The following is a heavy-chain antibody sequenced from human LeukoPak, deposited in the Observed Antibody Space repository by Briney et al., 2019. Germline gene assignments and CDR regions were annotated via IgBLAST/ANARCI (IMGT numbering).Heavy chain of an antibody. CDR1: GFTFSSYA. J-gene: IGHJ4*02. D-gene: IGHD3-9*01. CDR3: ARGRVLRYFDWLSTDFDY. V-gene: IGHV3-64*01. Sequence: GGSLRLSCAASGFTFSSYAMHWVRQAPGKGLEYVSAISSNGGSTYYANSVKGRFTISSDNSKNTLYLQMGSLRAEDMAVYYCARGRVLRYFDWLSTDFDYWGQGTLVTVSS. CDR2: ISSNGGST.